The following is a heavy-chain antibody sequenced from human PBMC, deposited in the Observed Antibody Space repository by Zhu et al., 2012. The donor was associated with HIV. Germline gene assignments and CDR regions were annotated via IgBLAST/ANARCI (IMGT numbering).Heavy chain of an antibody. J-gene: IGHJ3*02. Sequence: QVQLQESGPGLVKPSETLSLTCGVSGYSINSDYYWGWIRQPPGKGLEWIGSVYYSGSTYYNPSLKSRLTISVHTSRNQLSLKLSSVTAADTAVYYCARHRHVAQTYYDYVWGNYVGDSFEIWGQGTMVTVSS. CDR2: VYYSGST. D-gene: IGHD3-16*01. CDR3: ARHRHVAQTYYDYVWGNYVGDSFEI. V-gene: IGHV4-38-2*01. CDR1: GYSINSDYY.